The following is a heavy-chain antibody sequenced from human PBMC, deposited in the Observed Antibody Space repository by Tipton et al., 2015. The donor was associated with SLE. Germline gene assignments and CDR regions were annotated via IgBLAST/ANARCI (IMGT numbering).Heavy chain of an antibody. J-gene: IGHJ3*02. D-gene: IGHD3-22*01. CDR3: ARHTYYYDSSGYPDAFDI. CDR2: IYHSGST. V-gene: IGHV4-38-2*02. Sequence: TLSLTCTVSGYSISSGYYWGWIRQPPGKGLEWIGSIYHSGSTYYNPSLKSRVTISVDTSKNQFSLKLSSVTAADTAVFYCARHTYYYDSSGYPDAFDIWGQGTMVTVSS. CDR1: GYSISSGYY.